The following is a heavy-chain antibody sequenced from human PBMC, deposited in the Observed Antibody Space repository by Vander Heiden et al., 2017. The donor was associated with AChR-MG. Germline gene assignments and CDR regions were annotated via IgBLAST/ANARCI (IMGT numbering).Heavy chain of an antibody. Sequence: QVQLVQSGAAVKKPGSSVKVSCKASGGTFSSYAISGVRQAPGQGLEWMGGIIPIFGTANYAQKFQGRVTIAADKSTSTAYMELSSLRSEDTAVYYCARVPLEGYCSSTSCYTWFDPWGQGTLVTVSS. D-gene: IGHD2-2*02. V-gene: IGHV1-69*06. CDR1: GGTFSSYA. CDR3: ARVPLEGYCSSTSCYTWFDP. J-gene: IGHJ5*02. CDR2: IIPIFGTA.